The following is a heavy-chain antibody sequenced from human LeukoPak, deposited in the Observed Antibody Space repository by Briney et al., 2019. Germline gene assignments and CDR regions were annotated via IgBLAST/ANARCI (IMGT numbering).Heavy chain of an antibody. J-gene: IGHJ3*02. CDR2: INPNSGGT. V-gene: IGHV1-2*06. D-gene: IGHD2-2*01. CDR3: ASDLNCSSTSCYDAFDI. CDR1: GYTFTGYY. Sequence: ASVKVSCKASGYTFTGYYMHWVRQAPGQGLEWMGRINPNSGGTNYAQKFQGRVTMTRDMSISTAYMELSRLRSDDTAVYYCASDLNCSSTSCYDAFDIWGQGTMVTVSS.